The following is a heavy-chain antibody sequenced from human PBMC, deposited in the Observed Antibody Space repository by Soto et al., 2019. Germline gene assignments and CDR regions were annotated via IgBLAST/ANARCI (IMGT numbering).Heavy chain of an antibody. CDR2: IYYSGST. CDR1: GGSISSYY. CDR3: ARGQLELRAYYYYMDV. V-gene: IGHV4-59*01. Sequence: SETLSLTCTVSGGSISSYYWSWIRQPPGKGLEWSGYIYYSGSTNYNPSLKSRVTISVDTSKNQFSLKLSSVTAADTAVYYCARGQLELRAYYYYMDVWGKGTTVTVSS. D-gene: IGHD1-7*01. J-gene: IGHJ6*03.